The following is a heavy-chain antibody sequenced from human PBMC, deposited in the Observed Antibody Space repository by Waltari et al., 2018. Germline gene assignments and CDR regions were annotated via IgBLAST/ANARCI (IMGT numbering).Heavy chain of an antibody. CDR3: VKGLVGGYEKGWFDP. CDR1: GGSISSSSYY. D-gene: IGHD5-12*01. J-gene: IGHJ5*02. CDR2: VYPDDSDT. Sequence: QLQLQESGPGLVKPSETLSLTCTVSGGSISSSSYYWGWIRQPPGKGLEWMGSVYPDDSDTKYSPSFGGQVTISADKSINTAYLHWTSLKASDTAMYYCVKGLVGGYEKGWFDPWGQGTLVTVSS. V-gene: IGHV4-61*05.